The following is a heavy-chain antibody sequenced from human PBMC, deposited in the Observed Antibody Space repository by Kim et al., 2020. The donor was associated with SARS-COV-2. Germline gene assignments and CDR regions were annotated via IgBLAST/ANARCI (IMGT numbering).Heavy chain of an antibody. J-gene: IGHJ4*02. Sequence: ASVKVSCKASGYTFTGYYMHWVRQAPGQGLEWMGWINPNSGGTNYAQKFQGRVTMTRDTSITIAYMELSRLRSDDTAVYYCAGGCRAVAGNTPSHWGQGTLVSVSS. D-gene: IGHD6-19*01. V-gene: IGHV1-2*02. CDR1: GYTFTGYY. CDR2: INPNSGGT. CDR3: AGGCRAVAGNTPSH.